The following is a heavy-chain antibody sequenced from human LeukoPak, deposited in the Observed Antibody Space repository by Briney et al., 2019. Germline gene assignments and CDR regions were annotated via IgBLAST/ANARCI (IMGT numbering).Heavy chain of an antibody. CDR1: GFTFDDYA. V-gene: IGHV3-9*01. CDR2: ISWNSVSI. D-gene: IGHD3-22*01. CDR3: AKDRMESGYYNGFDY. J-gene: IGHJ4*02. Sequence: GGSLRLSCAASGFTFDDYAMHWVRQAPGKGLEWVSGISWNSVSIGYADSVKGRFTISRDNAKNSLYLQMNSLRAEDTALYYCAKDRMESGYYNGFDYWGQGTLVTVSS.